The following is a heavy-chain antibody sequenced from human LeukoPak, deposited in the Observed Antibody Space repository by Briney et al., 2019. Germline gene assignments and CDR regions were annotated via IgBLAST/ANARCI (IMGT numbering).Heavy chain of an antibody. CDR1: GYTLTELS. CDR3: ATAVGATSAPFDY. J-gene: IGHJ4*02. CDR2: FDPEDDEP. V-gene: IGHV1-24*01. Sequence: GASVKVACKVSGYTLTELSMHWVRQAPGKGLEWMGGFDPEDDEPIYARKFQGRVTMTEDTSTDTAYMELSSLRSEDTAVYYCATAVGATSAPFDYWGQGTLVTVSS. D-gene: IGHD1-26*01.